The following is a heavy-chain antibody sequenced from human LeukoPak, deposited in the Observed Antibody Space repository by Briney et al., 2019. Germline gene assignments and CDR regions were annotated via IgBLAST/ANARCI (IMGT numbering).Heavy chain of an antibody. J-gene: IGHJ2*01. CDR3: AKDGGPWYFDL. CDR2: ITDNGGST. CDR1: GFTFSNYA. D-gene: IGHD2-15*01. V-gene: IGHV3-23*01. Sequence: PGGSLRLSCTASGFTFSNYAMNWVRQAPGKGLEWVSAITDNGGSTYYADSVKGRFTISRDNSKSTLYLQMNSLRAEDTAVYYCAKDGGPWYFDLWGRGTLVTVSS.